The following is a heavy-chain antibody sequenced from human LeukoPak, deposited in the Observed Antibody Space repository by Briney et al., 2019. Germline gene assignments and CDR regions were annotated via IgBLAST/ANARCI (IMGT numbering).Heavy chain of an antibody. CDR3: ANVWFGELFSD. CDR2: IKQDGSEK. Sequence: GGSLRLSCAASGFTFSSYWMSWVRQAPGKGLEWVANIKQDGSEKYYVDSVKGRFTISRDNAKNSLYLQMNSLRAEDTAVYYCANVWFGELFSDWGLGTLVTVSS. V-gene: IGHV3-7*01. D-gene: IGHD3-10*01. J-gene: IGHJ4*02. CDR1: GFTFSSYW.